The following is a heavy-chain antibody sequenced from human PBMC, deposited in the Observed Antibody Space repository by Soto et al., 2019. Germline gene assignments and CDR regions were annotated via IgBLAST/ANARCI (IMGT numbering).Heavy chain of an antibody. Sequence: SETLSLTCAVSGYSISSGYYWGWIRQPPGKGLEWIGSIYHSGSTYYNPSLKSRVTISVDTSKNQFSLKLSSVTAADTAVYYCARDEHTHVRGVNNNWFDPWGQGTLVTVSS. CDR3: ARDEHTHVRGVNNNWFDP. V-gene: IGHV4-38-2*02. CDR1: GYSISSGYY. CDR2: IYHSGST. J-gene: IGHJ5*02. D-gene: IGHD3-10*02.